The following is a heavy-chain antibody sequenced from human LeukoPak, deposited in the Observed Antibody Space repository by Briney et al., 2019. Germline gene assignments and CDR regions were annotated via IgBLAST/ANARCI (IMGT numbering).Heavy chain of an antibody. D-gene: IGHD2-21*02. CDR3: ARVKFTRCGGDCYRYYFDY. CDR1: GGSISSSSYY. V-gene: IGHV4-39*01. J-gene: IGHJ4*02. CDR2: IYYSGST. Sequence: SETLSLTCTVSGGSISSSSYYWGWIRQPPGKGLEWIGSIYYSGSTYYNPSLKSRVTISVDTSKNQFSLKLSSVTAADTAVYYCARVKFTRCGGDCYRYYFDYWGQGTLVTVSS.